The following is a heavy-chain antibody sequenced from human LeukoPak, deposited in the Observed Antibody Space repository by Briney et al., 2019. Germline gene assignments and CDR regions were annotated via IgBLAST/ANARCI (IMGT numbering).Heavy chain of an antibody. D-gene: IGHD1-26*01. CDR1: GFTFSSYW. Sequence: GGSLRLSCAASGFTFSSYWMNWVRQAPGKGLVWVSRIASDGSSTTYADSVKGRFSISRDNAKNSLYLQMNSLRAEDTAVYYCAKDRGGSYTLSLDYWGQGTLVTVSS. V-gene: IGHV3-74*01. CDR3: AKDRGGSYTLSLDY. J-gene: IGHJ4*02. CDR2: IASDGSST.